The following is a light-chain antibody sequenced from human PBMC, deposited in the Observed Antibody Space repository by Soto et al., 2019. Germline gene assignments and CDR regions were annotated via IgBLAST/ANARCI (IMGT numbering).Light chain of an antibody. Sequence: EIVMTQSPATLSVSPGERATLSCRASQSISNNLAWYQQKPGQAPRLLVYGASTRATSIPARFSGSGSGTEFTRTISILQSEDFAVYCCQQYNHWPRTFGQGTKVDIK. CDR1: QSISNN. CDR2: GAS. J-gene: IGKJ1*01. CDR3: QQYNHWPRT. V-gene: IGKV3-15*01.